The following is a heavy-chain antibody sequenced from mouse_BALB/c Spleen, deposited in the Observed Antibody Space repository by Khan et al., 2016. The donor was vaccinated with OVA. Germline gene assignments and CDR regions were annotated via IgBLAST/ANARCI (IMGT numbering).Heavy chain of an antibody. D-gene: IGHD1-1*01. CDR1: GFTFSTYG. CDR3: TRLAYYYYREGFSS. Sequence: EVELVEAGGDLVKPGGSLKLSCAASGFTFSTYGMSWVRQTPDKRLEWVATVSTGGSDTYYPDSVKGRVTISRDKAKNTLYLQMSGQKSEDTARCYCTRLAYYYYREGFSSWGQGTLVPVAA. J-gene: IGHJ3*01. V-gene: IGHV5-6*01. CDR2: VSTGGSDT.